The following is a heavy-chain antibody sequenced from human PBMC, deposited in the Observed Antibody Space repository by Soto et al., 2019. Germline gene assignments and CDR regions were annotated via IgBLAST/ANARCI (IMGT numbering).Heavy chain of an antibody. CDR3: ARDTGTGDLFFAFDI. Sequence: ASVKVSCKASGYTFTGYYMHWVRQAPGQGLEWMGWINPNSGGTNYAQKFQGWVTMTRDTSISTAYMELSRLRSDDTAVYYCARDTGTGDLFFAFDIWGQGTMVTVSS. J-gene: IGHJ3*02. D-gene: IGHD7-27*01. CDR2: INPNSGGT. CDR1: GYTFTGYY. V-gene: IGHV1-2*04.